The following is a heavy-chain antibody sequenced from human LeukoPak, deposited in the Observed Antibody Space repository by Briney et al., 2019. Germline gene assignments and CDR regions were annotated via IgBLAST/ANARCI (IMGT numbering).Heavy chain of an antibody. CDR3: ARGASLTYYYDSTGFYSFDY. J-gene: IGHJ4*02. V-gene: IGHV1-2*07. D-gene: IGHD3-22*01. Sequence: ASVKVSCKASGYTFTSYDINWVRQAPAQGLEWMGWINPKSGGTKYAHDFQGRVIMTRDRPITTVYMELRSLRSDDAAVYYCARGASLTYYYDSTGFYSFDYWGQGSLVTVSS. CDR2: INPKSGGT. CDR1: GYTFTSYD.